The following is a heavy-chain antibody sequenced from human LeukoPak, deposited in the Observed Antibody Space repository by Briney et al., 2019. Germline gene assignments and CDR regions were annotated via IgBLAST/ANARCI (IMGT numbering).Heavy chain of an antibody. J-gene: IGHJ3*02. CDR2: IWYDRNNK. Sequence: PGRSLRLSCAASGFTFSSYDMHWVRQAPGKGLEWVAVIWYDRNNKYYADSVRGRFTISRDNSKNPMYLQMNSLRGEDTALYYCASAGPAVPGVFDIWGLGTMVTVSS. CDR1: GFTFSSYD. CDR3: ASAGPAVPGVFDI. V-gene: IGHV3-33*01. D-gene: IGHD6-19*01.